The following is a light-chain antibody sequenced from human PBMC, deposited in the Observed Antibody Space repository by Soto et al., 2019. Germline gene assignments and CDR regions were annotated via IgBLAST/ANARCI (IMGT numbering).Light chain of an antibody. CDR1: SSDVGAYNY. CDR3: SAYTAGGAI. V-gene: IGLV2-14*01. J-gene: IGLJ1*01. Sequence: SALTQPASVSGSPGQAITISCSGTSSDVGAYNYVSWYQQYPGKAPKLMIYDVSNRPSGVSNRFSGSKSGNTASLTISGLQAEDEADYYCSAYTAGGAIFGSGTKVTVL. CDR2: DVS.